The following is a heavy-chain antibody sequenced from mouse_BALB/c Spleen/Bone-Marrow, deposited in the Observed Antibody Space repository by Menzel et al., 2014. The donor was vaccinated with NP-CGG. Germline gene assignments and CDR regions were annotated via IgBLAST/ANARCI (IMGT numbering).Heavy chain of an antibody. V-gene: IGHV1-31*01. CDR2: INPYNGAT. Sequence: EVKLMESGPELVKPGASVKISCKASGYSFTAYYIHWVKQSHVKSLEWIGRINPYNGATSYNQNFKDKASLTVVKSSSTAYMELHSLTSEDSAVYYCARKGNYGWFAYWGQGTLVTVSA. CDR1: GYSFTAYY. CDR3: ARKGNYGWFAY. D-gene: IGHD2-1*01. J-gene: IGHJ3*01.